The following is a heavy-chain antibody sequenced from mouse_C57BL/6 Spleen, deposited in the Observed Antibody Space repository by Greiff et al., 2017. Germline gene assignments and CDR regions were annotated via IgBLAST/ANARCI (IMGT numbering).Heavy chain of an antibody. J-gene: IGHJ1*03. CDR1: GYAFSSYW. Sequence: QVQLQQSGAELVKPGASVKISCKASGYAFSSYWMNWVKQRPGKGLEWIGQIYPGDGDTNYNGKFKGKATLTADKSSGTAYMQLSSLTSEDSAVYFCARSDDYPWYFDVWGTGTTVTVSS. CDR2: IYPGDGDT. CDR3: ARSDDYPWYFDV. V-gene: IGHV1-80*01. D-gene: IGHD2-4*01.